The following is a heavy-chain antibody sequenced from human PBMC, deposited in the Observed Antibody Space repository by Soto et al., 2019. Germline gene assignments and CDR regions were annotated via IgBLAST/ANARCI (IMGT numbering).Heavy chain of an antibody. V-gene: IGHV1-3*01. Sequence: QVQLVQSGAEVKKPGASVKVSCKASGYTFTSYAMQWVRQAPGQRLEWMGWINDGNGNTKYSQKFQGRVTITRDTSAITAYMELSSLRSEDTAVYYCARDLGGWTDDWGQGTLVTVSS. CDR2: INDGNGNT. CDR1: GYTFTSYA. D-gene: IGHD6-19*01. CDR3: ARDLGGWTDD. J-gene: IGHJ4*02.